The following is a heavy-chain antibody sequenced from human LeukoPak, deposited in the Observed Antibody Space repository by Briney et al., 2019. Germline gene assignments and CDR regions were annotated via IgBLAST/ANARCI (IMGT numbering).Heavy chain of an antibody. Sequence: GGSLRLSCAASGFTFDDYAMHWVQQAPGKGLEWVSGISWNSGSIGYADSVKGRFTISRDNAKNSLYLQMNSLRAEDTALYYCAKDIKGYSYGYWNWYFDLWGRGTLVTVSS. V-gene: IGHV3-9*01. J-gene: IGHJ2*01. CDR1: GFTFDDYA. CDR3: AKDIKGYSYGYWNWYFDL. D-gene: IGHD5-18*01. CDR2: ISWNSGSI.